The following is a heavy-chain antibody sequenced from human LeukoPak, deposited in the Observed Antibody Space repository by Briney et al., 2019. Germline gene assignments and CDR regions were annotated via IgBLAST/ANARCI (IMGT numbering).Heavy chain of an antibody. D-gene: IGHD4-23*01. CDR2: IIPIFGTA. J-gene: IGHJ4*02. V-gene: IGHV1-69*13. Sequence: ASVKVSCKASGGTFSSYAISWVRQAPGQGLEWMGGIIPIFGTANYAQKFQGRVTTTADESTSTAYMELSSLRSEDTAVYYCASRTEGGYGGKRRNQFDYWGQGTLVTVSS. CDR3: ASRTEGGYGGKRRNQFDY. CDR1: GGTFSSYA.